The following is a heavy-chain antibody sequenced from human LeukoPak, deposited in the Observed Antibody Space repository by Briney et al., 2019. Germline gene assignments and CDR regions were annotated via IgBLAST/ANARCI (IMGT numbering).Heavy chain of an antibody. J-gene: IGHJ6*03. Sequence: PPGGSLRLSCAASGFSFSSYGISWVRQAPGKGLEWVSAISASGGTTYYTDSVKGRFTISRDNSKNTLYLQMNSLSAEDTAVYYCAKNGDRGAYCSGGSCYPYYYYYMDVWGKGTTVTISS. CDR2: ISASGGTT. CDR1: GFSFSSYG. CDR3: AKNGDRGAYCSGGSCYPYYYYYMDV. V-gene: IGHV3-23*01. D-gene: IGHD2-15*01.